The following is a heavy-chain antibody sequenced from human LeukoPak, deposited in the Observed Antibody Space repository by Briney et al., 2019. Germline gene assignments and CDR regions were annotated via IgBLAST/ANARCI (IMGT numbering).Heavy chain of an antibody. CDR3: ARPTAHYDFWSGYYKRDAFDI. V-gene: IGHV4-39*01. D-gene: IGHD3-3*01. CDR2: IYYSGST. Sequence: SETLSLTCTVSGGSISSYYWGWIRQPPGKGLEWIGSIYYSGSTYYNPSLKSRVTISVDTSKNQFSLKLSSVTAADTAVYYCARPTAHYDFWSGYYKRDAFDIWGQGTMVTVSS. J-gene: IGHJ3*02. CDR1: GGSISSYY.